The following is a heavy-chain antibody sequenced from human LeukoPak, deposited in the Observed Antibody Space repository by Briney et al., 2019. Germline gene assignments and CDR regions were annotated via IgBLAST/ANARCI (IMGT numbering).Heavy chain of an antibody. V-gene: IGHV4-4*02. CDR1: GGSISSSNW. CDR2: IYYSGST. CDR3: ARPYSNHPLYYFDY. D-gene: IGHD4-11*01. J-gene: IGHJ4*02. Sequence: NASGTLSLTCAVSGGSISSSNWWSWVRQPPGKGLEWIGSIYYSGSTYYNPSLKSRVTISVDTSKNQFSLKLSSVTAADTAVYYCARPYSNHPLYYFDYWGQGTLVTVSS.